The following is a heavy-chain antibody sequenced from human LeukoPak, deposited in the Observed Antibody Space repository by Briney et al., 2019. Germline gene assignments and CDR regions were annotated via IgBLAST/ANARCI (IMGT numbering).Heavy chain of an antibody. CDR3: ARINWLDS. J-gene: IGHJ5*01. CDR2: ISTSGTTI. V-gene: IGHV3-48*03. CDR1: GFTFSSYE. Sequence: QPGGSLRLSCAASGFTFSSYEMNWVRQAPGKGLEWVSYISTSGTTIYYADSVKGRFTISRDNAKKSLYLQMNSLRAEDTAVYHCARINWLDSWGQGTLVTVSS.